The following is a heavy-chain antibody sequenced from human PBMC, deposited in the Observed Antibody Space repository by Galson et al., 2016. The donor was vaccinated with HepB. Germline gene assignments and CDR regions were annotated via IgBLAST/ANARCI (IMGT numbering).Heavy chain of an antibody. CDR1: GFTFNNAW. Sequence: SLRLSCAVSGFTFNNAWMSWVRQAPGKGLKWVSSIGGGADTYYADSVKGRFIISRDNSKNTLYLQMNSLRAEDTAIYYCARVRGDYGGTYDSWGQGILVAVSS. CDR2: IGGGADT. J-gene: IGHJ4*02. V-gene: IGHV3-53*01. D-gene: IGHD4-23*01. CDR3: ARVRGDYGGTYDS.